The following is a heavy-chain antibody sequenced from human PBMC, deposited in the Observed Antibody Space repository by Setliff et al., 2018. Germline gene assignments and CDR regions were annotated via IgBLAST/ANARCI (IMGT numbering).Heavy chain of an antibody. CDR2: VQFDGSNK. CDR1: EFTLSTYW. CDR3: VASPSNKNGHFEY. Sequence: PGGSLRLSCAASEFTLSTYWIHWVRQAPRKGLEWVAFVQFDGSNKYYADSVLSRFTISRDNIKNTAFLQMNSLRADDTAMYYCVASPSNKNGHFEYWGQGTLVTVSS. V-gene: IGHV3-30*02. J-gene: IGHJ4*02.